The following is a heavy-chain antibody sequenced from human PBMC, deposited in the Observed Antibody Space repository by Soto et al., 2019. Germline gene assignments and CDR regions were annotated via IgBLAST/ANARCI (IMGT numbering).Heavy chain of an antibody. D-gene: IGHD2-2*02. CDR1: GYSFTSYW. Sequence: GESLKISCKGSGYSFTSYWIGWVRQMPGKGLEWMGIIYPGDSDTRYSPSFQGQVTISADKSISTAYLQWSSLTASDTAMYYCARRNGYCSGPSCYNYCFDPWGQGTLVTVSS. CDR2: IYPGDSDT. J-gene: IGHJ5*02. CDR3: ARRNGYCSGPSCYNYCFDP. V-gene: IGHV5-51*01.